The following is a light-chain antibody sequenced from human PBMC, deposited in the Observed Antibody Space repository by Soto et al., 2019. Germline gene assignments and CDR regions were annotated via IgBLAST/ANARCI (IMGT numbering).Light chain of an antibody. CDR1: SSDVGGYNY. Sequence: QSALTQPASVSGSPGQSITISCTGASSDVGGYNYVSWYQQHPGKAPKLMIYDVSDRPSGVSNRFSGSKSGNTASLTISGLQAEDEAEYYCSSYTSSITRVFGTGTKLTVL. J-gene: IGLJ1*01. CDR2: DVS. CDR3: SSYTSSITRV. V-gene: IGLV2-14*01.